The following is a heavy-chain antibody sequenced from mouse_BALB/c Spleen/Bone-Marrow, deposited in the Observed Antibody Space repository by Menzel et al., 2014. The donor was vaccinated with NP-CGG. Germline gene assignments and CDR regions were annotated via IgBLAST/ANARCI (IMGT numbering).Heavy chain of an antibody. D-gene: IGHD6-2*01. CDR3: ARVSPYWYFDV. CDR2: ISHSGGSS. V-gene: IGHV5-12-2*01. J-gene: IGHJ1*01. Sequence: EVHLVESGGGFVQPGGSLKLSCAASGFTFSSYIMSWVRQTPEKRLEWVAYISHSGGSSYYLDTVKGRLTISRDNAKNTLYLQMSSLKSEDTAMYYCARVSPYWYFDVWGAGTTVTVSS. CDR1: GFTFSSYI.